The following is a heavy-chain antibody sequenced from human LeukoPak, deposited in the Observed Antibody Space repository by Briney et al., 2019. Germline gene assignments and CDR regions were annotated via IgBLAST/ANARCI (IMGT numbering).Heavy chain of an antibody. CDR3: ARDQSIIVVVPAAMGY. J-gene: IGHJ4*02. V-gene: IGHV3-43*02. Sequence: GGSLRLSCAASGFTFDDYAMHWVRQAPGKGLEWVSLISGDGGSTYYADSVKGRFTISRDNAKNSLYLQMNSLRAEDTAVYYCARDQSIIVVVPAAMGYWGQGTLVTVSS. CDR2: ISGDGGST. CDR1: GFTFDDYA. D-gene: IGHD2-2*01.